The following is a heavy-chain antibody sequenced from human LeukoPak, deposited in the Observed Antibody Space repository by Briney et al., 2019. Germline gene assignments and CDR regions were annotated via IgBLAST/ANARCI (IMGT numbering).Heavy chain of an antibody. Sequence: PSETLSLTCAVYGGSFSGYYWSWIRQPPGKGLEWIGEINHSGSTNYNPSLKSRVTISVDTSKNQFSLKLSSVTAADTAVYYCARDARGSSYMDVWGQGTTVTVSS. CDR3: ARDARGSSYMDV. V-gene: IGHV4-34*01. D-gene: IGHD3-10*01. CDR2: INHSGST. CDR1: GGSFSGYY. J-gene: IGHJ6*02.